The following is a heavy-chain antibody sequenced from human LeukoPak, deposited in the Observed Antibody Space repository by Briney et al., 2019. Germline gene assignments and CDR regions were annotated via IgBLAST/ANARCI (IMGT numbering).Heavy chain of an antibody. CDR3: ARPIHSGWGRAFHY. Sequence: KPSETLTLTCTVSGGSISSRSYYWGWIRQPPGKGLEWIGSIHYSGSTYYNPSLKSRVTMSVDTSKNQFSLKLSSVTAADTTVYYCARPIHSGWGRAFHYWGQGTLVTVSS. CDR2: IHYSGST. J-gene: IGHJ4*02. V-gene: IGHV4-39*01. CDR1: GGSISSRSYY. D-gene: IGHD6-19*01.